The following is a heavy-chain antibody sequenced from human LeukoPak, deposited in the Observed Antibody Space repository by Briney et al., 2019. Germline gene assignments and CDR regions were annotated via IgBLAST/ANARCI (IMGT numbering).Heavy chain of an antibody. V-gene: IGHV1-2*02. CDR2: INPNSGGT. CDR1: GYTFTGYY. Sequence: EASVKVSCKASGYTFTGYYMHWVRQAPGQGLEWMGWINPNSGGTNYAQKFQGRVTMTRDTSISTAYMELSRLRSDDTAVYYCARVQGLWFGENPEDWFDPWGQGTLVTVSS. J-gene: IGHJ5*02. D-gene: IGHD3-10*01. CDR3: ARVQGLWFGENPEDWFDP.